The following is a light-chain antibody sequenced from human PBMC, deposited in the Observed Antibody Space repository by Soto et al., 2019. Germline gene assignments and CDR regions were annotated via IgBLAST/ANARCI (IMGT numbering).Light chain of an antibody. Sequence: QSVLTQPPSVSGAPGQRVTISCTVSSSNIGAHYDVHWYQQLPGTAPKLLIYGNSNRPSGVPDRFSGSKSGTSASLAITGLQAVDEADYYCQSYDNSLSVYVFGNGTKVTVL. CDR3: QSYDNSLSVYV. V-gene: IGLV1-40*01. J-gene: IGLJ1*01. CDR2: GNS. CDR1: SSNIGAHYD.